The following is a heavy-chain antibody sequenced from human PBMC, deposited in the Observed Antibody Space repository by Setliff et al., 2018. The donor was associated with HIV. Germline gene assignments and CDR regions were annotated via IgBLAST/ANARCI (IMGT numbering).Heavy chain of an antibody. V-gene: IGHV1-24*01. CDR1: GYTLSELS. Sequence: ASVKVSCKVSGYTLSELSRHWVRQGPGKGLEWMGGFDPEDGQRIYAQKFQGRVTMTEDTSTDTAYMELSSLSFEDTAVYYCARGYCSSTTCLYYFDYWGQGTLVTVSS. CDR3: ARGYCSSTTCLYYFDY. D-gene: IGHD2-2*01. J-gene: IGHJ4*02. CDR2: FDPEDGQR.